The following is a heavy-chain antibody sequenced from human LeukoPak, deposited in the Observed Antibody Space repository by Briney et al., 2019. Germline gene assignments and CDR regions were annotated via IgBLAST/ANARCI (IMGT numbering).Heavy chain of an antibody. Sequence: GGSVRLSCVASGFDVNDNFMIWVRQAPGQGLGWISIIYASGGAYHAESVKGRFSAFRDTSKNTIFLQMNNLRAGDTAMYYCVRRHDYWGQGTLVTVSS. CDR1: GFDVNDNF. J-gene: IGHJ4*02. CDR2: IYASGGA. V-gene: IGHV3-53*01. CDR3: VRRHDY.